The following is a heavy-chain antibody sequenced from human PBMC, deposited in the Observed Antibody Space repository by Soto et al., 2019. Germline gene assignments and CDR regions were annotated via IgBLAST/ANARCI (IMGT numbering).Heavy chain of an antibody. CDR3: ARAMDIGMDSKDNWFDP. CDR1: GFTFRSYA. CDR2: ISYDENNI. J-gene: IGHJ5*02. Sequence: QVQLVEPGGGVVQPARSLRLSCAASGFTFRSYAMHWVRQAPGKGLEWVATISYDENNIYYTDSVKGRFTISRDNSKNTIDLHMNSFRDEDTAVDYCARAMDIGMDSKDNWFDPWGQRTLVTVSS. V-gene: IGHV3-30-3*01. D-gene: IGHD2-2*03.